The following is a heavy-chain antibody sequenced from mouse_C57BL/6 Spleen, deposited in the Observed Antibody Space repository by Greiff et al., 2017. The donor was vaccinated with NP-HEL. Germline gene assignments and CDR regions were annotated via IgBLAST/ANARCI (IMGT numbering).Heavy chain of an antibody. D-gene: IGHD3-2*02. CDR2: ISSGSSTI. J-gene: IGHJ4*01. Sequence: EVQRVESGGGLVKPGGSLKLSCAASGFTFSDYGMHWVRQAPEKGLEWVAYISSGSSTIYYADTVKGRFTISRDNAKNTLFLQMTSLRSEDTAMYYCARRVGTAQATDYAMDYWGQGTSVTVSS. CDR1: GFTFSDYG. V-gene: IGHV5-17*01. CDR3: ARRVGTAQATDYAMDY.